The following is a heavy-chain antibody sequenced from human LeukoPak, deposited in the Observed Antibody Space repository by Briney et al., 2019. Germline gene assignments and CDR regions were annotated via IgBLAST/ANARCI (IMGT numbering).Heavy chain of an antibody. CDR2: IDPTGGSV. V-gene: IGHV3-48*02. CDR1: GFSFSSYG. Sequence: GGSLRLSCAASGFSFSSYGMNWVRRAPGRGLEWVSYIDPTGGSVYYAASVKGRFTVSRDNANHSVFLQMNSLRDDDTAVYFCARKLALWGQGTLVTVSS. CDR3: ARKLAL. J-gene: IGHJ4*02.